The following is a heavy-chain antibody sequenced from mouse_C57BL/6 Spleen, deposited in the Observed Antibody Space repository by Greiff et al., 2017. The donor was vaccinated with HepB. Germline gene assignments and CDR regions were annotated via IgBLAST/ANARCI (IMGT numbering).Heavy chain of an antibody. D-gene: IGHD2-2*01. CDR3: TRAGGYDDFDY. J-gene: IGHJ2*01. CDR2: ISSGGDYI. Sequence: EVKLVESGEGLVKPGGSLKLSCAASGFTFSSYAMSWVRQTPEKRLEWVAYISSGGDYIYYADTVKGRFTISRDNARNTLYLQMSSLKSEDTAMYYCTRAGGYDDFDYWGQGTTLTVSS. V-gene: IGHV5-9-1*02. CDR1: GFTFSSYA.